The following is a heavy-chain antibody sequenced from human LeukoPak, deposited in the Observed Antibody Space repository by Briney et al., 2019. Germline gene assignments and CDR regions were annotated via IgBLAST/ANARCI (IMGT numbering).Heavy chain of an antibody. J-gene: IGHJ6*03. CDR3: ARGYAGVVAYYMDV. Sequence: PSETLSLTCTVSGYSISSGYYWGWIRQPPGKGLEWIGSIYHSGSTYYNPSLKSRVTISVDTSKNQFSLKLSSVTAADTAVYYCARGYAGVVAYYMDVWGKGTTVTVSS. D-gene: IGHD2-15*01. V-gene: IGHV4-38-2*02. CDR1: GYSISSGYY. CDR2: IYHSGST.